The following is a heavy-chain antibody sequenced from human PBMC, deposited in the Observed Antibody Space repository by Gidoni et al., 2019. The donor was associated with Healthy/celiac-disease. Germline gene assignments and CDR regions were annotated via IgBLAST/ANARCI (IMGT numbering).Heavy chain of an antibody. D-gene: IGHD2-2*01. CDR3: AREGLVVRGLLDV. J-gene: IGHJ6*02. CDR2: ISYDGSNK. CDR1: GFTFRSYA. Sequence: QVQLVESGGGVVQPGRSLRLSCAAAGFTFRSYAMHWVRQAPGTGLEWVAVISYDGSNKYYADSVKVRFTISRDNSKNTLYLQMNSLRAEDTAVYYCAREGLVVRGLLDVWGQGTTVTVSS. V-gene: IGHV3-30-3*01.